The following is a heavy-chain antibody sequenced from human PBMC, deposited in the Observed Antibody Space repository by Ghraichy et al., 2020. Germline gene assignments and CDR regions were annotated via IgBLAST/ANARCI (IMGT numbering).Heavy chain of an antibody. CDR1: GGSISSYY. CDR2: IYHRGNT. V-gene: IGHV4-59*01. Sequence: SETLSLTCTVSGGSISSYYWSWIRQPPGKRLEWIAYIYHRGNTNFNPSLKSRVTISIDTSNNQFSLKLSSVTAADTAVYYCARASVKWEILPGLYNWFDPWGQGALVTVSS. D-gene: IGHD1-26*01. J-gene: IGHJ5*02. CDR3: ARASVKWEILPGLYNWFDP.